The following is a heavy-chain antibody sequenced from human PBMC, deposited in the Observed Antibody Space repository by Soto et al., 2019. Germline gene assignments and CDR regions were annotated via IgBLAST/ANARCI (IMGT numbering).Heavy chain of an antibody. V-gene: IGHV3-53*01. Sequence: GGSLRLSCAASGFTVSSNYMSWVRQAPGKGLEWVSVIYSGGSTYYADSVKGRFTISRDNSKNTLYLQMNSLRAEDTAVYYCARGSKQQLVYGMDVWGQGTTVTVSS. D-gene: IGHD6-13*01. CDR2: IYSGGST. J-gene: IGHJ6*02. CDR3: ARGSKQQLVYGMDV. CDR1: GFTVSSNY.